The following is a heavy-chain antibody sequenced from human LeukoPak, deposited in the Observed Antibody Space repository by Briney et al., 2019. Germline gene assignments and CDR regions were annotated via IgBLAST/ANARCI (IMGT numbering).Heavy chain of an antibody. J-gene: IGHJ5*02. CDR2: ISPYNGDR. Sequence: ASVKVSCKASGYTFTSYAMNWVRQAPGQGPEWMGWISPYNGDRRDALKFQDRVTMTTDTSTTTAYMELRSLRSDDTAVYYCARLRLGELSLGFDPWGQGTLVTVSS. CDR1: GYTFTSYA. D-gene: IGHD3-16*02. CDR3: ARLRLGELSLGFDP. V-gene: IGHV1-18*01.